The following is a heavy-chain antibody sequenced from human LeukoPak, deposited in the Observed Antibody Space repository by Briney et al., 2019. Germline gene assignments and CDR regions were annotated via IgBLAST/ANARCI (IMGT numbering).Heavy chain of an antibody. CDR2: IWYDGSNK. Sequence: GRSLRLSCAASGFTFSSYGMHWVRQAPGKGLEWVAVIWYDGSNKYYADSVKGRFTITRDNSKNTLYLQMNSLRAEDTAVYYCAKDLGYAAGIDYWGQGTLVTVSS. CDR1: GFTFSSYG. D-gene: IGHD6-13*01. V-gene: IGHV3-33*06. CDR3: AKDLGYAAGIDY. J-gene: IGHJ4*02.